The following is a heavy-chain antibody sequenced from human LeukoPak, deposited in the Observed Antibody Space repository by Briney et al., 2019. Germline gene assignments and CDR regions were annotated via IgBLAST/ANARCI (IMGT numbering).Heavy chain of an antibody. V-gene: IGHV1-18*01. J-gene: IGHJ4*02. D-gene: IGHD3-22*01. Sequence: ASVKVSCKASGYTFTSYGITWVRQAPGQGLEWMGWISAYNAYTHYAQKLQGRVTMTTDTSTSTAYMELRSLRSDDTAVYYCARDVLHRIHYDSSAYYPGSSYWGQGTLVTVSS. CDR2: ISAYNAYT. CDR3: ARDVLHRIHYDSSAYYPGSSY. CDR1: GYTFTSYG.